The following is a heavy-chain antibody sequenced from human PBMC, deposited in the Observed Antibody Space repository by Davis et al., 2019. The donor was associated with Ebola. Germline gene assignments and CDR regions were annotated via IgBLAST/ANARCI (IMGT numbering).Heavy chain of an antibody. D-gene: IGHD2/OR15-2a*01. Sequence: GESLKISCAASGFTFYSYAMNWVRQAPGKGLEWVSTYGTSADTYYADSVKGRFTISRDNSKNTLYLQMNGLRVEDTAIYYCAKDNRNIWSEVWGQGTMVTVSS. CDR3: AKDNRNIWSEV. CDR1: GFTFYSYA. J-gene: IGHJ3*01. V-gene: IGHV3-23*01. CDR2: GTSADT.